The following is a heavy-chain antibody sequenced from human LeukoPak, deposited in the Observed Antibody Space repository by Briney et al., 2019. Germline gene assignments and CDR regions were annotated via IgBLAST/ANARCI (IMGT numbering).Heavy chain of an antibody. V-gene: IGHV1-8*03. J-gene: IGHJ5*02. D-gene: IGHD5-18*01. CDR1: GYTFTSYD. CDR2: LNPNSDNT. CDR3: ARGQRYSYMSP. Sequence: APVKVSCKASGYTFTSYDINWVRQATGQGLEWMGWLNPNSDNTGYAQKFQGRVTITRNTSISTAYMELSSLRSEDTAVYYCARGQRYSYMSPWGQGTLVTVSS.